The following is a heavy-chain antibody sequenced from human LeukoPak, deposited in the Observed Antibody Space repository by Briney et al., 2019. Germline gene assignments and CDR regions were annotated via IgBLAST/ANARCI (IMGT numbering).Heavy chain of an antibody. CDR3: ARGRPPGSTNRKPIESYFDY. D-gene: IGHD1-26*01. J-gene: IGHJ4*02. CDR1: GGSFSGYY. V-gene: IGHV4-34*01. CDR2: INHSGST. Sequence: SETLSLTCAVYGGSFSGYYWSWIRQPPGKGLEWIGEINHSGSTNYNPSLKSRVTISVDTSKNQFSLKLSSVTAADTAVYYCARGRPPGSTNRKPIESYFDYWGQGTLVTVSS.